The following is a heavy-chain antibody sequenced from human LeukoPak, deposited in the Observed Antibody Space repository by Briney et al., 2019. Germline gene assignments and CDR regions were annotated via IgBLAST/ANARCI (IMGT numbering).Heavy chain of an antibody. CDR1: GGSISSYY. CDR3: ARAPYGSGPSDY. CDR2: INHSGST. D-gene: IGHD3-10*01. Sequence: SETLSPTCTVSGGSISSYYWSWIRQPPGKGLEWIGEINHSGSTNYNPSLKSRVTISVDTSKNQFSLKLSSVTAADTAVYYCARAPYGSGPSDYWGQGTLVTVSS. V-gene: IGHV4-34*01. J-gene: IGHJ4*02.